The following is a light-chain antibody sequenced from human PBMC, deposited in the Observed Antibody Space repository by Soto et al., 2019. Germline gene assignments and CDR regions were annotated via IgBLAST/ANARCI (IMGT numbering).Light chain of an antibody. Sequence: QPVLTQSPSASASLGASVKLTCTLSSGYSNYAIAWHQQQPEKGPRYLMKLNNDGSHSKGDGIPDRFSGSSSAAERYLTISSLQSEDEADYYCQTWGTGIYVVFGGGTKLTVL. CDR1: SGYSNYA. J-gene: IGLJ2*01. V-gene: IGLV4-69*01. CDR3: QTWGTGIYVV. CDR2: LNNDGSH.